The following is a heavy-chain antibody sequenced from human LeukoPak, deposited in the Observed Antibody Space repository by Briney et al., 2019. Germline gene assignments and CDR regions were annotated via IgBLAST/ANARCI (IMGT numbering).Heavy chain of an antibody. CDR2: ISSSSSYI. V-gene: IGHV3-21*01. D-gene: IGHD6-13*01. Sequence: GGSLRLSRAASGFTFSDYYMNWVRQAPGKGLEWVSSISSSSSYIYYADSVKGRFTISRDNAKNSLYLQMNSLRAEDTAVYYCARDGSSWYNWFDPWGQGTLVTVSS. CDR1: GFTFSDYY. CDR3: ARDGSSWYNWFDP. J-gene: IGHJ5*02.